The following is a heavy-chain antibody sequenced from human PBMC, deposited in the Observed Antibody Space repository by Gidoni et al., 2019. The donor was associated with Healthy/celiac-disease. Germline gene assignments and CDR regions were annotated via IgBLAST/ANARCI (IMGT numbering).Heavy chain of an antibody. J-gene: IGHJ6*02. Sequence: QVQLVQSGAEVKKPGASVKVSCKASGYTFTSYDINWVRQATGQGLEWMGWMNPNSSNTGYAQKFQGRVTMTRNTSISTAYMELSSLRSEDTAVYYCARGSPVVFGVVIEGYGMDVWGQGTTVTVSS. CDR3: ARGSPVVFGVVIEGYGMDV. CDR1: GYTFTSYD. CDR2: MNPNSSNT. D-gene: IGHD3-3*01. V-gene: IGHV1-8*01.